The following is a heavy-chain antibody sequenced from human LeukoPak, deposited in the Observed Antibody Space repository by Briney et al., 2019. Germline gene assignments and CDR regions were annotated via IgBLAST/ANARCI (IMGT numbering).Heavy chain of an antibody. CDR2: ISDRGDRT. D-gene: IGHD3-22*01. CDR3: AKDSYDSSGSRYDY. V-gene: IGHV3-23*01. CDR1: GFTFSDYA. Sequence: GGSLRLSSAASGFTFSDYAMSWVRQAPGKGLEWVSAISDRGDRTWDADSVKGRVTISRDNYKNTLFLQMNSLRAEDTAIYYCAKDSYDSSGSRYDYWGQGTLVTVSS. J-gene: IGHJ4*02.